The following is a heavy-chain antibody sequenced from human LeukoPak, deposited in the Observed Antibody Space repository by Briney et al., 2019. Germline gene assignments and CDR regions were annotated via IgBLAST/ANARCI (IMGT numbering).Heavy chain of an antibody. CDR1: GFTFTAHA. CDR3: ARGRGVSSYDAMDV. Sequence: PGGSLRLSCAASGFTFTAHAMRWVRQAPGEGLEYVSTISTNGDTTYYADSVKGRFTISRDNSKNTLYLQMGSLRAEDMAVYYCARGRGVSSYDAMDVWGRGTTVTVSS. V-gene: IGHV3-64*02. J-gene: IGHJ6*02. D-gene: IGHD2-15*01. CDR2: ISTNGDTT.